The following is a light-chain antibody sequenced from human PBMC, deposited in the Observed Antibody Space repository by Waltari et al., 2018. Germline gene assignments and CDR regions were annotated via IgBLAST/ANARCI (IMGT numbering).Light chain of an antibody. CDR2: GAS. Sequence: EIVLTQSPDTLSLSPGEGATLSCRASQSISGGDLAWYQQKPGQAPRLLIYGASGRATGVPERFSGSGSGTDFTLTISRLEPEDFAVYYCQQYDSTPFTFGLGTKLEIK. CDR1: QSISGGD. J-gene: IGKJ2*01. CDR3: QQYDSTPFT. V-gene: IGKV3-20*01.